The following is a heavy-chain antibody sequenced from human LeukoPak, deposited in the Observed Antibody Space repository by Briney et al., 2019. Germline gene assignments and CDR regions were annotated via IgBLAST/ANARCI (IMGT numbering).Heavy chain of an antibody. V-gene: IGHV1-69*05. Sequence: SVKVSCKASGYTFTSYGISWVRQAPGQGLEWMGGIIPIFGTANYAQKFQGRVTITTDESTSTAYMELSSLRSEDTAVYYCARDQGCSSTSCYPTNYYYYYMDVWGKGTTVTVSS. J-gene: IGHJ6*03. CDR1: GYTFTSYG. D-gene: IGHD2-2*01. CDR2: IIPIFGTA. CDR3: ARDQGCSSTSCYPTNYYYYYMDV.